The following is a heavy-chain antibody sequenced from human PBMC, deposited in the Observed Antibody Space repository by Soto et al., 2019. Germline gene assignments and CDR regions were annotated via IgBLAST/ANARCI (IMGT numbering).Heavy chain of an antibody. CDR1: GFTFDDYA. D-gene: IGHD3-10*01. CDR2: ISWNSGSI. Sequence: GGSLRLSCAASGFTFDDYAMHWVRQAPGKGLEWVSGISWNSGSIGYADSVKGRFTISRDNAKNSLYLQMNSLRAEDTALYYCAKDRSGGHPFYYGSGSYSPLGYYMDVWGKGTTVTVSS. J-gene: IGHJ6*03. CDR3: AKDRSGGHPFYYGSGSYSPLGYYMDV. V-gene: IGHV3-9*01.